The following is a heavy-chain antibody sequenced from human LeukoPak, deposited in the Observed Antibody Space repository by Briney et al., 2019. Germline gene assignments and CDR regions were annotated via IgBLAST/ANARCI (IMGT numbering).Heavy chain of an antibody. CDR1: VFTFSSYS. CDR2: ISSRSTYI. V-gene: IGHV3-21*01. Sequence: GGALRLSCAASVFTFSSYSMNWVGQAPGKGLEGVSSISSRSTYIYYADSLKGRFTISRDNAKNSLYLQMNSLRAEDTAVYYCAARDSYGSGSYPIDYWGQGTLVTVSS. CDR3: AARDSYGSGSYPIDY. D-gene: IGHD3-10*01. J-gene: IGHJ4*02.